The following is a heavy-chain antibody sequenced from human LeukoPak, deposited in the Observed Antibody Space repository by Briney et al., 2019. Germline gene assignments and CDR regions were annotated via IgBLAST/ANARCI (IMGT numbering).Heavy chain of an antibody. V-gene: IGHV1-2*06. J-gene: IGHJ4*02. CDR1: GYTFTGYY. CDR3: AREGSWYSADY. D-gene: IGHD6-13*01. CDR2: TNPNSGGT. Sequence: ASVKVSCKASGYTFTGYYMHWVRQAPGQGLKWMGRTNPNSGGTNYAQEFQGRVTMTRDTSISTAYMELSRLRSDDTAVFYCAREGSWYSADYWGQGTLVTVSS.